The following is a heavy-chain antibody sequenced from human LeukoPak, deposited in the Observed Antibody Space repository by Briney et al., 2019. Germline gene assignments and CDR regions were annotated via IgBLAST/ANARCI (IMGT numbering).Heavy chain of an antibody. CDR2: ISGSGGST. CDR1: GLRFSSYA. Sequence: SGGSLRLSCAASGLRFSSYAMSWVRQAPGKGLEWVSAISGSGGSTYYADSVKGRFTVSRDNSKNTLYLQMNSLRAEDTAVYYCAKEGRPYGFMDVWGQGTTVTVSS. D-gene: IGHD4-17*01. CDR3: AKEGRPYGFMDV. J-gene: IGHJ6*02. V-gene: IGHV3-23*01.